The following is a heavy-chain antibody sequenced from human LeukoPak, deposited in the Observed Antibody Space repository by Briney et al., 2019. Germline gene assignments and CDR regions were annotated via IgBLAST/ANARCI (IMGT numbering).Heavy chain of an antibody. Sequence: PGGSLRLSCAASGFTFSSYAMHWVRQAPGKGLEWVAVISYDGSNKYYADSVKGRFTISRDNSKNTLYLQMNSLRAEDTAVYYCARGHYYDSSGNYCFDYWGQGTLVTVSS. CDR2: ISYDGSNK. V-gene: IGHV3-30-3*01. D-gene: IGHD3-22*01. CDR3: ARGHYYDSSGNYCFDY. CDR1: GFTFSSYA. J-gene: IGHJ4*02.